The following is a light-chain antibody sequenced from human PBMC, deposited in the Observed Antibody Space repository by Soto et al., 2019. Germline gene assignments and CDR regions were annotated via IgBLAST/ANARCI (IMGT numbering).Light chain of an antibody. CDR2: YDS. CDR1: NIGSKS. V-gene: IGLV3-21*04. Sequence: SYELTQPPSVSVAPGKTARITCGGNNIGSKSVHWYQQKPGQAPVLVIYYDSDRPSGIPERFSGSNSGNTATLTISRVEAGDEFDYYCQVWDSSSDPRGVFGTGTKVTVL. CDR3: QVWDSSSDPRGV. J-gene: IGLJ1*01.